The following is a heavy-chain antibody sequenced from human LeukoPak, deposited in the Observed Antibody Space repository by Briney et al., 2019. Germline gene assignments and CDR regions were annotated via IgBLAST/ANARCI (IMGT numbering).Heavy chain of an antibody. V-gene: IGHV4-39*07. CDR2: INHSGST. Sequence: SGPALVKPTQTLTLTCTFSGFSLSTSGMCVSWIRQPPGKGLEWIGEINHSGSTNYNPSLKSRVTISVDTSKNQFSLKLSSVTAADTAVYYCARSLWGGRNWFDPWGQGTLVTVSS. CDR1: GFSLSTSGM. J-gene: IGHJ5*02. CDR3: ARSLWGGRNWFDP. D-gene: IGHD3-16*01.